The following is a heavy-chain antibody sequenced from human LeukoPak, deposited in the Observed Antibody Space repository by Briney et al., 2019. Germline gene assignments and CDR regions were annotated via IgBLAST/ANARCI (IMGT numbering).Heavy chain of an antibody. J-gene: IGHJ5*02. Sequence: ASVKVSCKASGYTFTSYGINWVRQAPGQGLEWMGWISLNNGNTNYAQKFQGRVTMTTDTSTSTVYMELRSLRSDDTAVYYCARDMLAVPSNWFDPWGQGTLVTVSS. V-gene: IGHV1-18*01. CDR2: ISLNNGNT. CDR3: ARDMLAVPSNWFDP. D-gene: IGHD2-8*01. CDR1: GYTFTSYG.